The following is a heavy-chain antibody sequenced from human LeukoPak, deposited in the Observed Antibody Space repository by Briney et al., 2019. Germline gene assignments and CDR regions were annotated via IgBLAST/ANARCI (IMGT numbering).Heavy chain of an antibody. J-gene: IGHJ5*02. CDR2: ISYDGSNK. V-gene: IGHV3-30*18. D-gene: IGHD6-13*01. CDR1: GFTFSSYG. CDR3: AKDPDAEQQLVRWFDP. Sequence: GGSLRLSCAASGFTFSSYGMHWVRQAPGKGLEWVAVISYDGSNKYYADSVKGRFTISRDNSKNTLYLQMNSLRAEDTAVYYCAKDPDAEQQLVRWFDPWGQGTLVTVSS.